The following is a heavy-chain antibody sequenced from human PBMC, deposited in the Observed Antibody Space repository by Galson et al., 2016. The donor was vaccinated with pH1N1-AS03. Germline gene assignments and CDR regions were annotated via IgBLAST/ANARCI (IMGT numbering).Heavy chain of an antibody. Sequence: SLRLSCAVSGLSVAKSYMSWVRQAPGKGLEWVSSIYTGGDTFYTDSVRGRFTISRDDSKNTLYLQMNSLRAADTAMYYCARVDSSTYSDGWVPFDYWGQGTLVTVSS. CDR1: GLSVAKSY. CDR3: ARVDSSTYSDGWVPFDY. V-gene: IGHV3-53*01. J-gene: IGHJ4*02. D-gene: IGHD5-24*01. CDR2: IYTGGDT.